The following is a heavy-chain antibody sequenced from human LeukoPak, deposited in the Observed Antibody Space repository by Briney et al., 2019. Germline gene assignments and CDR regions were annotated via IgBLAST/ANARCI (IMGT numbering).Heavy chain of an antibody. CDR3: AKPPLYQPIV. D-gene: IGHD3-16*01. Sequence: SETLSLTCIVSAGSTRGYYWSWIRQPPGKGLEWIGYIYHSGSTYYNPSLKSRVTISVDRSKNQFSLKLSSVTAADTAVYYCAKPPLYQPIVWGQGTLVTVSS. V-gene: IGHV4-59*12. CDR2: IYHSGST. CDR1: AGSTRGYY. J-gene: IGHJ4*02.